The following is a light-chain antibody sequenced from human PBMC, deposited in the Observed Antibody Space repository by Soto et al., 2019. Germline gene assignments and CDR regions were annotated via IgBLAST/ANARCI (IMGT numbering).Light chain of an antibody. CDR2: SAS. V-gene: IGKV3-15*01. CDR3: QQCHNWPLT. CDR1: QSISTE. Sequence: EIAMTQSPATLSVSPGERATLSCRASQSISTELAWYQQIPGQPPRLLIYSASTRAPGVPARFTGSGSGSEFTLTISVLQSEDFAIYYCQQCHNWPLTFGQGTRLDI. J-gene: IGKJ2*01.